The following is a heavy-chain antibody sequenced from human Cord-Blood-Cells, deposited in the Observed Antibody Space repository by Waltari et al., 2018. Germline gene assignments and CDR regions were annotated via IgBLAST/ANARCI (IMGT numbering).Heavy chain of an antibody. V-gene: IGHV3-23*04. CDR3: AKTPGARAFDI. D-gene: IGHD3-10*01. J-gene: IGHJ3*02. CDR1: GFTFISYA. CDR2: ISGSGGST. Sequence: EVQLVESGGGLVQPGGSMRLSWAASGFTFISYAMSWVRRAPGKGLGWVSAISGSGGSTYYADSVKGRFTISRDNSKNTLYLQMNSLRAEDTAVYYCAKTPGARAFDIWGQGTMVTVSS.